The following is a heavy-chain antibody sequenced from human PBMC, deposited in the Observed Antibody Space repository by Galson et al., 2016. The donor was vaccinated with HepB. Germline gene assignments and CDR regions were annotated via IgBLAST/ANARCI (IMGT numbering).Heavy chain of an antibody. D-gene: IGHD4-17*01. CDR2: IYYSGST. J-gene: IGHJ6*03. CDR3: ARGDNPDYGDYASAYYYMDV. V-gene: IGHV4-59*09. Sequence: EWIGYIYYSGSTNYNPSLKSRVTISVDTSKNQFSLTLSSVTAADTAVYYCARGDNPDYGDYASAYYYMDVWGKGTTVTVSS.